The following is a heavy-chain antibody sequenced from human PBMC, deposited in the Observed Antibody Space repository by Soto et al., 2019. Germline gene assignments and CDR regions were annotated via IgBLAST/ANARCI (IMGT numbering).Heavy chain of an antibody. CDR1: GGSISSYF. V-gene: IGHV4-59*08. Sequence: SETLSLTCTVSGGSISSYFWSWIRQPPGKGLEWIGYIYYSGSTNYNPSLKSRVTISVDTSKNQFSLKLSSVTAADTAVYYCARRSGGTFDYWGQGTLVTVSS. D-gene: IGHD2-15*01. J-gene: IGHJ4*02. CDR3: ARRSGGTFDY. CDR2: IYYSGST.